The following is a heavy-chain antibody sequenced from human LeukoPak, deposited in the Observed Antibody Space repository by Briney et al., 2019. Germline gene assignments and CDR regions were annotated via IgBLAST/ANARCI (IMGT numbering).Heavy chain of an antibody. Sequence: SETLSLTCTVSGGSISSSSYYWGWIRQPPWKGLEWIGSIYYSGSTYYNPSLKSRVTISVDTSKNQFSLKLSSVTAADTAVYYCARVRLAATTLTFDYWGQGALVTFSS. J-gene: IGHJ4*02. V-gene: IGHV4-39*07. CDR3: ARVRLAATTLTFDY. CDR2: IYYSGST. D-gene: IGHD2-15*01. CDR1: GGSISSSSYY.